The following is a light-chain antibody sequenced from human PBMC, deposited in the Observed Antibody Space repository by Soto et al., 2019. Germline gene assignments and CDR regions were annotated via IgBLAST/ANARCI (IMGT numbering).Light chain of an antibody. Sequence: EKVMTQSPATMSVSPGERATLSCGASQSVRSNVAWYQQKPGQPPRLLIYDASTRATGIPSRFSGGGSGTEFTLTISSLKSEDFAVYYCQQYDNWPRTFGQGTKV. CDR3: QQYDNWPRT. J-gene: IGKJ1*01. V-gene: IGKV3-15*01. CDR2: DAS. CDR1: QSVRSN.